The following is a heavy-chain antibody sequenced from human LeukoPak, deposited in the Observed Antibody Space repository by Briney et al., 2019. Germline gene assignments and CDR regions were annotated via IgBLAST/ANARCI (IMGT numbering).Heavy chain of an antibody. D-gene: IGHD2-2*01. Sequence: GGSLRLSCAASGFTFSSYSMNWVRQAPGKGLEWVGRIKSKTDGGTADYAAPVKGRFTISRDDSKNTLYLQMNSLKTEDTAVYYCTTLIGYCSSTSCYGGGYWGQGTLVTVSS. J-gene: IGHJ4*02. V-gene: IGHV3-15*01. CDR3: TTLIGYCSSTSCYGGGY. CDR1: GFTFSSYS. CDR2: IKSKTDGGTA.